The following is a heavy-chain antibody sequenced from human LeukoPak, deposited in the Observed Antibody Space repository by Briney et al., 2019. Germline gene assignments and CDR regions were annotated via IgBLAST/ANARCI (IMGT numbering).Heavy chain of an antibody. CDR1: GFTLSTNA. J-gene: IGHJ4*02. Sequence: GGSLRLSCLTSGFTLSTNAMSWVRQAPGKGLEWISGISGSGASTYYADSVKGRFTISRDDSRNTLYLQMNSLRGDDTAVYYCARAWVVAANHYFDYWGQGTLVTVSS. CDR2: ISGSGAST. V-gene: IGHV3-23*01. CDR3: ARAWVVAANHYFDY. D-gene: IGHD2-15*01.